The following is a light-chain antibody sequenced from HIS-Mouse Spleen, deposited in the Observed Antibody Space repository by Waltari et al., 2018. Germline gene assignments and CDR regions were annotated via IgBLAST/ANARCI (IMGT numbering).Light chain of an antibody. CDR1: SIDVGSYNL. Sequence: QSALTQPASVSGSPGQSTTLSCTGTSIDVGSYNLVSWYPQHPGKAPKLMIYAGSKRPSGVSNRFSGSKSGNTASLTISGLQAEDEADYYCCSYAGSSTFVVFGGGTKLTVL. CDR3: CSYAGSSTFVV. V-gene: IGLV2-23*03. J-gene: IGLJ2*01. CDR2: AGS.